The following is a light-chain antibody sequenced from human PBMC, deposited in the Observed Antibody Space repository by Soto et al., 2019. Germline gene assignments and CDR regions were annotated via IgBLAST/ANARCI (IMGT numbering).Light chain of an antibody. Sequence: QSALTQPPSASGSPGQSVTISGTGTSSDVGGYHYVSWYRQHPGKAPQLIIYDVNKRPSGVPDRFSGSKSGNTASLTVSGLQAGDEADYFCNSYGGTNNYVVFGGGTTLTVL. CDR2: DVN. CDR1: SSDVGGYHY. J-gene: IGLJ2*01. CDR3: NSYGGTNNYVV. V-gene: IGLV2-8*01.